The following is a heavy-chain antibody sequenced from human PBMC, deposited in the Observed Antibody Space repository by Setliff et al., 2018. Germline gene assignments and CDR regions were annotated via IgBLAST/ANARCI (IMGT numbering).Heavy chain of an antibody. CDR3: ARVTIAVAGYFDF. CDR1: GYTFTNYG. CDR2: IGAYNGNT. Sequence: ASVKVSCKASGYTFTNYGVTWVRQAPGQGLEWMGWIGAYNGNTYNAHKFQGRVTMTSDTSTSTAYMELRRLRSDDTAVYYCARVTIAVAGYFDFWGQGTLVTVSS. D-gene: IGHD6-19*01. V-gene: IGHV1-18*01. J-gene: IGHJ4*02.